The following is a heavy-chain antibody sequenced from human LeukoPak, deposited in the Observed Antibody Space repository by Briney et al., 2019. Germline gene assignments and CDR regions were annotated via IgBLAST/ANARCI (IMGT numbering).Heavy chain of an antibody. CDR1: GGSISSGGYY. CDR2: IYYSGST. CDR3: TRDHGSWKYQLPQERGDAFDI. V-gene: IGHV4-31*03. D-gene: IGHD2-2*01. Sequence: PSQTLSLTCTVSGGSISSGGYYWSWIRQHPGKGLEWIGYIYYSGSTYYNPSLKSRVTISVDTSKNQFSLKLSSVTAADTAVYYCTRDHGSWKYQLPQERGDAFDIWGQGTMVTVSS. J-gene: IGHJ3*02.